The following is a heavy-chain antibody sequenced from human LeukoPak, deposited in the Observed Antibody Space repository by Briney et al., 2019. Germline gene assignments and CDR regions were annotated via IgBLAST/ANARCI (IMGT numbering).Heavy chain of an antibody. CDR2: IYYSGST. V-gene: IGHV4-59*08. J-gene: IGHJ5*02. CDR1: GGSISSYY. D-gene: IGHD4-11*01. CDR3: ARRIRLGGNDYSNWWFGP. Sequence: PSEILSLTCTVSGGSISSYYWSWIRQPPGKGLEWIGYIYYSGSTNYNPSLKSRVTISVDTSKNQFSLKLSSVTAADTAVYYCARRIRLGGNDYSNWWFGPWGQGTLVTVSS.